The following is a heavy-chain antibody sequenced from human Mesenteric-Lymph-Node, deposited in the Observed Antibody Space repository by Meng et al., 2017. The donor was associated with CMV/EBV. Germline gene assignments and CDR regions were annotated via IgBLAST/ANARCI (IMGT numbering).Heavy chain of an antibody. D-gene: IGHD3-22*01. CDR3: ARRGNYDSDYSEY. J-gene: IGHJ4*02. V-gene: IGHV4-39*01. CDR2: VHHSGTT. Sequence: QLQPQGSGPGSVKPSETLALAGMVSGYSISNSTYYWTRIRQPPGKGLEWIGSVHHSGTTYYNPSLKGRLTISVDTSANLFSLRLTTVTAADTATYYCARRGNYDSDYSEYWGQGTLVTVSS. CDR1: GYSISNSTYY.